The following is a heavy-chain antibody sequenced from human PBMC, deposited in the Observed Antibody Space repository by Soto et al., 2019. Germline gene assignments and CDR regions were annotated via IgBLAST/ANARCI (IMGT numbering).Heavy chain of an antibody. D-gene: IGHD4-17*01. J-gene: IGHJ6*02. V-gene: IGHV3-30*18. Sequence: QSWGSLRLSCAASGFTFVSYGMHLCRQSPGKGLEWVAVISYDGSNKYYADSVKGRFTISRDNSKNTLYLQMNSLRAEDTAVYYCAKCRATVDYGMDVWGQGTTVTVSS. CDR1: GFTFVSYG. CDR2: ISYDGSNK. CDR3: AKCRATVDYGMDV.